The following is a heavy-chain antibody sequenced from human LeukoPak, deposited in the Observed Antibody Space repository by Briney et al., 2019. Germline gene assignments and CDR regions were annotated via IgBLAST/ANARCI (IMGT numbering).Heavy chain of an antibody. CDR2: IKTDGSEK. D-gene: IGHD3-10*01. V-gene: IGHV3-7*01. CDR3: AIPPLSGTGSSRPLAGMDV. CDR1: GFTFSNYW. J-gene: IGHJ6*02. Sequence: GGSLRLSCEGSGFTFSNYWMGWVRQAPGKGLQWVANIKTDGSEKYYVDSVKGRFTISRDNARNSLYLQMNSLRAEDTAVYYCAIPPLSGTGSSRPLAGMDVWGQGTTVTVSS.